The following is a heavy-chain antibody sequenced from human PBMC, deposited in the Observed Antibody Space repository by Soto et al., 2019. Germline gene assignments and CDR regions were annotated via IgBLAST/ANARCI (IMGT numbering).Heavy chain of an antibody. J-gene: IGHJ4*02. Sequence: VQLLESGGGLVQPGGSLRLSCAASGFTFSSYAMSWVRQAPGKGLEWVSAISGSGGSTYYADSAKGRFTISRDNSKNTLYLQMNSLRAEDTAVYYCAKDREGLRYFDWLVWGQGTLVTVSS. CDR3: AKDREGLRYFDWLV. CDR2: ISGSGGST. V-gene: IGHV3-23*01. D-gene: IGHD3-9*01. CDR1: GFTFSSYA.